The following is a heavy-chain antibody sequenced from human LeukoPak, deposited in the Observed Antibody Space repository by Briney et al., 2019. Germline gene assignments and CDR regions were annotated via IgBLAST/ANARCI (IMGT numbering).Heavy chain of an antibody. Sequence: AGTLRLSCAASGFTFSKYAMTWVRQAPGKGREGVSAISSSTLKIYYADSVKGRFTISRDTATNTLYLHMNRLRDEDTAVYYCARDWFHAIDYWGQGPLVTVSS. J-gene: IGHJ4*02. CDR3: ARDWFHAIDY. D-gene: IGHD2/OR15-2a*01. CDR2: ISSSTLKI. CDR1: GFTFSKYA. V-gene: IGHV3-21*01.